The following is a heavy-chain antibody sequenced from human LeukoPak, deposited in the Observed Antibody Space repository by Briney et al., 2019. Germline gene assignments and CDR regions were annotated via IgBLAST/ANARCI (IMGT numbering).Heavy chain of an antibody. Sequence: GGSLRLSCAASGFTFSTYTINWVRQAPGKGLEWVSSTSSSSSYIYYADSVKGRFTISRDNAKNSLYLQMNSLRAEDTAVYYCARSNDFWSAYDYYFDYWGQGTLVTVSS. V-gene: IGHV3-21*01. D-gene: IGHD3-3*01. CDR1: GFTFSTYT. CDR2: TSSSSSYI. J-gene: IGHJ4*02. CDR3: ARSNDFWSAYDYYFDY.